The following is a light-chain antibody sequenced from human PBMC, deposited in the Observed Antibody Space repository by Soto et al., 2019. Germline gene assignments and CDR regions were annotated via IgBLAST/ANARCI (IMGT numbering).Light chain of an antibody. CDR1: QSLTNTF. Sequence: VWTHSPGTLSLSPGYRATLSCRAGQSLTNTFLAWYQQKPGQAPRLLIYDASSRATGIPDRFSGSGSGTDFTLTISRLEPEDFAVYFCYQYDSSPWTFGQGTKVDIK. V-gene: IGKV3-20*01. CDR2: DAS. J-gene: IGKJ1*01. CDR3: YQYDSSPWT.